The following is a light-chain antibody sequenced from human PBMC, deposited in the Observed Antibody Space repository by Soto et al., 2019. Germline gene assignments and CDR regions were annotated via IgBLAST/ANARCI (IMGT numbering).Light chain of an antibody. CDR3: CSYAGSSTVV. J-gene: IGLJ2*01. V-gene: IGLV2-23*01. CDR1: SSDVGSYKF. CDR2: EGS. Sequence: QSALTQPASVSGSPGQSITISCTGTSSDVGSYKFVSWYQQHPGKAPKLMIYEGSKRPSGVSNRFSGSKSGNTASLTISGLQAGDEADYYCCSYAGSSTVVFGGGTKLTVL.